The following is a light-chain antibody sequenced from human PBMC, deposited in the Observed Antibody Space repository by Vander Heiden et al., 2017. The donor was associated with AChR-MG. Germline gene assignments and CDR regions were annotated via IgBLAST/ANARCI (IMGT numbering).Light chain of an antibody. V-gene: IGLV2-14*01. J-gene: IGLJ2*01. CDR2: EVS. CDR3: ASYSSFNTLV. CDR1: SSDVGGYKY. Sequence: QSALTQPASVSGSPGKPITMSCTGTSSDVGGYKYVSWYQQRAGKAPKLMIYEVSNRPSGVSNRFAGSKSGNMASLTISGLQAEDEADYYCASYSSFNTLVFGGGTKLTV.